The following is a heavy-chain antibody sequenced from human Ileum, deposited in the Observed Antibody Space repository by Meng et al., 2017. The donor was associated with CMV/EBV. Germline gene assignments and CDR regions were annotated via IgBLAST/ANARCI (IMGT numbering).Heavy chain of an antibody. D-gene: IGHD3-16*01. Sequence: SCQASGYTFIDYYIHWVRQAPGQGLEWMGWINPASGGTNYPQKFQGRFTMTRDTSITAAYMELTRLRSDDTAIYYCARDKGGGLFDPWGQGTLVTVSS. J-gene: IGHJ5*02. V-gene: IGHV1-2*02. CDR1: GYTFIDYY. CDR3: ARDKGGGLFDP. CDR2: INPASGGT.